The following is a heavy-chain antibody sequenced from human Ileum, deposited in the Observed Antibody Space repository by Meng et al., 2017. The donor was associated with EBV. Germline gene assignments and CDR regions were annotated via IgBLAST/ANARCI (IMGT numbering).Heavy chain of an antibody. CDR2: IFHSGHS. V-gene: IGHV4-34*01. D-gene: IGHD5-18*01. CDR3: ARGREYTGQLDL. J-gene: IGHJ5*02. Sequence: QVHFDQRGAGLLNPPGTLSLTCDVVGGSFIAYYWTWIRQSPGGGLEWIGEIFHSGHSNYNPSLESRVSMSVATSKKQFSLLLSSVTAADSGLYFCARGREYTGQLDLWGLGTLVTVSS. CDR1: GGSFIAYY.